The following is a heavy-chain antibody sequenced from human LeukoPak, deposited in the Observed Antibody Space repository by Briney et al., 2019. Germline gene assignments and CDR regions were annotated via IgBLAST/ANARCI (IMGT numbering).Heavy chain of an antibody. CDR1: GFTFSKYG. D-gene: IGHD1-26*01. CDR3: AKDKGREGDY. V-gene: IGHV3-30*18. J-gene: IGHJ4*02. Sequence: PGTSLRLSCAASGFTFSKYGMHWVRQAQGKGLEWVAVISSDGSEEYYADSVKGRFTISRDNSKNTLYLQMNSLRVEDTAVYYCAKDKGREGDYWGQGSLVTVSS. CDR2: ISSDGSEE.